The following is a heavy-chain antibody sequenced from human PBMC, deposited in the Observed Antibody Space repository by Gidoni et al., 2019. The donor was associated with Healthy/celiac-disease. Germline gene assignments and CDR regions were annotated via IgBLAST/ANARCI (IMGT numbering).Heavy chain of an antibody. CDR2: INSEGSRT. CDR3: ARDDRSYSSSWCLDY. J-gene: IGHJ4*02. CDR1: GFTFSRYW. D-gene: IGHD6-13*01. V-gene: IGHV3-74*01. Sequence: EVPLVESGGGLVQPGWSLIPSCAASGFTFSRYWMHWVRQAPGKGLVWVSRINSEGSRTSYEDSVKSRFTIARDDAKNTLYLQMSSLRAEDTAVYYCARDDRSYSSSWCLDYWGQGTLVTVSS.